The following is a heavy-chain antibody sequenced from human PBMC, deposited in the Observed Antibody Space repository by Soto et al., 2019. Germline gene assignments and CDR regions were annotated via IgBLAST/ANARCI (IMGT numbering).Heavy chain of an antibody. CDR2: ISAYNGNT. J-gene: IGHJ5*02. CDR3: ARDLRDYGSGRFDP. D-gene: IGHD3-10*01. CDR1: GYTFTSYG. Sequence: QVQLGQSGAEVKKPGASVKISCKASGYTFTSYGISWVRQAPGQGLEWMGGISAYNGNTNYAQKLQGRVTMTTDTSTRTAYMELRSLRSDDTAVYYCARDLRDYGSGRFDPWGQGTLVTVSS. V-gene: IGHV1-18*01.